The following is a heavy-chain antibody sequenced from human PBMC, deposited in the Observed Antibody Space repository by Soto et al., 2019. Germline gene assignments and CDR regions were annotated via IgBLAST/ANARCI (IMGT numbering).Heavy chain of an antibody. CDR1: GFTFSSYS. J-gene: IGHJ6*03. CDR2: ISSSSSTI. V-gene: IGHV3-48*01. D-gene: IGHD6-6*01. CDR3: ASPPRVYYPDYYYYYMDV. Sequence: EVQLVESGGGLVQPGGSLRLSCAASGFTFSSYSMNWVRQAPGKGLEWVSYISSSSSTIYYADSVKGRFTISRDNAKNSLYLQMNSLRAEDTAVYYCASPPRVYYPDYYYYYMDVWDKGTTVTVSS.